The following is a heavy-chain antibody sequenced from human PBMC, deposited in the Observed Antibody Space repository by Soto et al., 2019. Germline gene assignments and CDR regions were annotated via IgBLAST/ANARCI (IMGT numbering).Heavy chain of an antibody. CDR1: GYSFTSYW. CDR3: ARHPGSPPDFDY. V-gene: IGHV5-10-1*01. Sequence: GESLKISCKGSGYSFTSYWISWVRQMPGKGLEWMGRIDPSDSYTNYSPSFQGHVTISADKSISTAYLQWSSLKASDTAMYYCARHPGSPPDFDYWGQGTLVTVSS. CDR2: IDPSDSYT. J-gene: IGHJ4*02. D-gene: IGHD3-10*01.